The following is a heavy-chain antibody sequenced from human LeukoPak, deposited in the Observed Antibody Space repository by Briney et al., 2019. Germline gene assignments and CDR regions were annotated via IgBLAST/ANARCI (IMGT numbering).Heavy chain of an antibody. V-gene: IGHV3-23*01. Sequence: PGGSLRLSCAASGLTFSGSAMSWVRQAPGKGLEWVSLISGSGNSTYYADSVKGRFTISRDNSNNMLYLPMNSLRAEDTAIYYCAKVLVLVSANRYYFDYWGQGTLVTVSS. CDR2: ISGSGNST. J-gene: IGHJ4*02. D-gene: IGHD2-15*01. CDR3: AKVLVLVSANRYYFDY. CDR1: GLTFSGSA.